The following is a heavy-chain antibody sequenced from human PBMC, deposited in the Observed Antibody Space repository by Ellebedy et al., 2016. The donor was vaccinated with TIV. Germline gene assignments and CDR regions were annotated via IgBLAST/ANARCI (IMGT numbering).Heavy chain of an antibody. V-gene: IGHV4-34*01. CDR1: GGSFSGYY. D-gene: IGHD3-10*01. J-gene: IGHJ6*02. CDR2: INHSGST. CDR3: ARTSRGITMVRGPSSYYYYYGMDV. Sequence: SETLSLTXAVYGGSFSGYYWSWIRQPPGKGLEWIGEINHSGSTNYNPSLKSRVTISVDTSKNQFSLKLSSMTAADTAVYYCARTSRGITMVRGPSSYYYYYGMDVWGQGTTVTVSS.